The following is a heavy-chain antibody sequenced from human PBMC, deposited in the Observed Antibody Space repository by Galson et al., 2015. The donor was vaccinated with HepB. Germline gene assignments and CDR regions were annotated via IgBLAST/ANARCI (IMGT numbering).Heavy chain of an antibody. V-gene: IGHV1-69*13. J-gene: IGHJ4*02. D-gene: IGHD3-22*01. Sequence: SVKVSCKASGGTFSRHTISWLRQAPGQGLEWMGGISPIFGSGNYAQKFRGRVTITADGSKSTTYMELSSLRSEDTAVYYCARQYDTSGYYPYWGQGTLVTVSS. CDR2: ISPIFGSG. CDR1: GGTFSRHT. CDR3: ARQYDTSGYYPY.